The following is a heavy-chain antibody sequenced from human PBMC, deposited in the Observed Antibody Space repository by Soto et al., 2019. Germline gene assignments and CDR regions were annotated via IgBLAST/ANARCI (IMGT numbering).Heavy chain of an antibody. CDR3: AKVRARGGASIFDY. J-gene: IGHJ4*02. V-gene: IGHV3-9*01. CDR1: GFTFDDYA. Sequence: GGSLRLSCAASGFTFDDYAMHWVRQAPGKGLEWVSVISWNSGTIGYADSVKGRFTISRDNAKNPLYLQMNSLRAEDTALYYCAKVRARGGASIFDYWGQGTLVTVSS. D-gene: IGHD3-10*01. CDR2: ISWNSGTI.